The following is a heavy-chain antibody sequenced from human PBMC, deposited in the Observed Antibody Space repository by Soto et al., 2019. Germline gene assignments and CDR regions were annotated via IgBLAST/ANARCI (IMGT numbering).Heavy chain of an antibody. J-gene: IGHJ6*03. CDR1: GGSISSYY. V-gene: IGHV4-59*08. Sequence: SETLSLTCTVSGGSISSYYWSWIRQPPGKGLEWIGYIYYSGSTNYNPSLKSRVTISVDTSKNQFSLKLSSVTAADTAVYYCARLHYDILTGYPYYYYMDVWGKGTTVTVSS. CDR3: ARLHYDILTGYPYYYYMDV. D-gene: IGHD3-9*01. CDR2: IYYSGST.